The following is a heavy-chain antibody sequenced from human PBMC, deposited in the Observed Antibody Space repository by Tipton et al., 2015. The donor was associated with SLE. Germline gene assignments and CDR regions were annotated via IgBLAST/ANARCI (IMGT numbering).Heavy chain of an antibody. Sequence: TLSLTCAVSGYSISSGYYWSWIRQPPGKGLEWIGYIYYSGSTNYNPSLKSRVTISVDTSKNQFSLKLSSVTAADTAVYYCARGKRITLIAPAFDIWGQGTMVTVSS. CDR3: ARGKRITLIAPAFDI. CDR2: IYYSGST. V-gene: IGHV4-61*01. CDR1: GYSISSGYY. D-gene: IGHD3-22*01. J-gene: IGHJ3*02.